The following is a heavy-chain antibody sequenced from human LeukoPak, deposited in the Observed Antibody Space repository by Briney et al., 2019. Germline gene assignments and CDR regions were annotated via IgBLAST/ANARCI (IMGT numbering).Heavy chain of an antibody. V-gene: IGHV5-10-1*01. Sequence: GESLKISCKGSGYSFTSYWINWVRQMPGKGLEWMGRVDPSDSYTNYSLSFQGHVSISTDKSISTAYLQWNSLKASDTGTYYCATGVGDTAMVIDYWGQGTLVTVSA. CDR3: ATGVGDTAMVIDY. D-gene: IGHD5-18*01. J-gene: IGHJ4*02. CDR2: VDPSDSYT. CDR1: GYSFTSYW.